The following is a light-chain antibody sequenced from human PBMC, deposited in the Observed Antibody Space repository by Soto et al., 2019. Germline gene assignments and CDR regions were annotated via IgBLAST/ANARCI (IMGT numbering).Light chain of an antibody. CDR1: ISNIGAGYD. CDR3: QSYDSSLSALYV. Sequence: QSVLTQPPSVSGAPGQRVTISCTGSISNIGAGYDVHWYQQLPGTAPKLLIYGNSDRPSGVPDRFSGSKSGTSASLAITGLQAEDEADYYCQSYDSSLSALYVFGTGTKVTV. V-gene: IGLV1-40*01. J-gene: IGLJ1*01. CDR2: GNS.